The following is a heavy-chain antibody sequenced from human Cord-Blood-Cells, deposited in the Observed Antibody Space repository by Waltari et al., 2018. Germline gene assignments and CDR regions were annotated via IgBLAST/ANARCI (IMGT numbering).Heavy chain of an antibody. Sequence: QVQLVQSGAEVKKPGSSVKVSCKASGGASSSYAISWVRQAPGQGLEWMGGIIPIFGTANYAQKFQGRVTITADKSTSTAYMELSSLRSEDTAVYYCAIFSPSWNFDAFDIWGQGTMVTVSS. CDR2: IIPIFGTA. V-gene: IGHV1-69*06. CDR3: AIFSPSWNFDAFDI. J-gene: IGHJ3*02. D-gene: IGHD1-7*01. CDR1: GGASSSYA.